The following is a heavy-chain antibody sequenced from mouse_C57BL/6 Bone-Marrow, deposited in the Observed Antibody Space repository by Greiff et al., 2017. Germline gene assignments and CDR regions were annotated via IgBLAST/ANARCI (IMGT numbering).Heavy chain of an antibody. CDR3: ARSGVTTVAWYFDV. V-gene: IGHV1-54*01. D-gene: IGHD1-1*01. J-gene: IGHJ1*03. CDR1: GYAFTNYL. CDR2: INPGSGGT. Sequence: QVQLQQSGAELVRPGTSVKVSCTASGYAFTNYLIEWVKQRPGQGLEWIGVINPGSGGTNYNEKFKGKATLTADKSSSTAYMQLSSLTSEDSAGYFCARSGVTTVAWYFDVWGTGTTVTVSS.